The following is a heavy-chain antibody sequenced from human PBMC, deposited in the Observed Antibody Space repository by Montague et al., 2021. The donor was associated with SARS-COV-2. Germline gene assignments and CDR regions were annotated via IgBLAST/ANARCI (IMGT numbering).Heavy chain of an antibody. V-gene: IGHV4-39*01. CDR1: GGSISSSSYY. J-gene: IGHJ4*02. CDR2: IYYSGST. D-gene: IGHD3-3*01. Sequence: SETLSLTCTVSGGSISSSSYYWGWIRQPPGKGLEWIGSIYYSGSTYYNPSLKSRVTISVDTSKNQFSLKLSSVTAADTAVHYRARQMGQSSIFGVVIQYYFDYWGQGTLVTVSS. CDR3: ARQMGQSSIFGVVIQYYFDY.